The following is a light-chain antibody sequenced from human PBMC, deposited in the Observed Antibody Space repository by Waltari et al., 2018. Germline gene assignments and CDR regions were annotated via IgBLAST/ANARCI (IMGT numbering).Light chain of an antibody. CDR2: AAS. Sequence: DIQMTQSPSSLSASVGDRVTITCRASQRISSYLNWYQQKPGKAPKLLIYAASSLESGVQSMFSGSGFGTDITLTINGLQADDYEAYYCQQTYNNIRTFGQGTKVDVK. J-gene: IGKJ1*01. CDR1: QRISSY. V-gene: IGKV1-39*01. CDR3: QQTYNNIRT.